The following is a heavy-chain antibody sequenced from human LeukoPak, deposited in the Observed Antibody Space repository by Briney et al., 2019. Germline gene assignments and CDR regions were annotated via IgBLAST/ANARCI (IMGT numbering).Heavy chain of an antibody. J-gene: IGHJ5*02. CDR2: IYYSGST. Sequence: SETLSLTCTVSGGSISSYYWSWIRQPPGKGLEWIGYIYYSGSTNYNPSLKSRVTISVDTSKNQFSLKLSSVTAADTAAYYCARDGRSYSSGWLNWFDPWGQGTLVTVSS. V-gene: IGHV4-59*01. CDR1: GGSISSYY. D-gene: IGHD6-19*01. CDR3: ARDGRSYSSGWLNWFDP.